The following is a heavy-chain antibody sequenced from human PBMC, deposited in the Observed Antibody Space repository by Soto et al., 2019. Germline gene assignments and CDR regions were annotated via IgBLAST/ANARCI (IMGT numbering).Heavy chain of an antibody. V-gene: IGHV3-23*01. CDR3: AKWEDPARVLSRGYFDY. CDR1: GFTFSTYA. CDR2: ISGSDDNT. Sequence: EVQLLESGGGLVQPGGSLRLSCAASGFTFSTYAMTWVRQTPGKGLEWVSAISGSDDNTYYADSVKGRFTISRDNSKNTLYLQMNSLRAEDTAVYYCAKWEDPARVLSRGYFDYWGQGTLVTVSS. J-gene: IGHJ4*02. D-gene: IGHD1-26*01.